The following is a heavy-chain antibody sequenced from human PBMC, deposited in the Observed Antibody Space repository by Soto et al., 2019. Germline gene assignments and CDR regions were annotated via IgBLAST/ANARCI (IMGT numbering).Heavy chain of an antibody. D-gene: IGHD4-17*01. CDR3: TTYGGNTGRFDY. Sequence: SETLSLTCTVSGGSVSNSNYYWGWIRQSPGKGLEWIGSVYYRGRSYSKSSLKSRVTISVDTSKDQFSLELSSVTAADTAVYYCTTYGGNTGRFDYWGQGTLVTVSS. CDR2: VYYRGRS. CDR1: GGSVSNSNYY. V-gene: IGHV4-39*01. J-gene: IGHJ4*02.